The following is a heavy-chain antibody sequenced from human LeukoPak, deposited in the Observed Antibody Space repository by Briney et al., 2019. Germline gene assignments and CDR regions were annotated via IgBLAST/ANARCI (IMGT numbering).Heavy chain of an antibody. D-gene: IGHD3-22*01. CDR3: ARVSGYDSSGYYKNYFDY. CDR2: ISTSGGST. Sequence: GESLRLSCAASGFTFSSYAMSWVRQAPGKGLEWVSGISTSGGSTSYADSVKGRFTISRDNPRNTLYMQMNSLRAEDTAVYYCARVSGYDSSGYYKNYFDYWGQGTLVTVSS. V-gene: IGHV3-23*01. CDR1: GFTFSSYA. J-gene: IGHJ4*02.